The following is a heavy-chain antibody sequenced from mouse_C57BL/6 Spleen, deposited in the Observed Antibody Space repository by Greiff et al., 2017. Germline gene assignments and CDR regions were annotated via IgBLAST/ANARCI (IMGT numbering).Heavy chain of an antibody. CDR3: AREDYARGFAY. CDR2: IYPGDGDT. D-gene: IGHD2-4*01. V-gene: IGHV1-82*01. CDR1: GYAFSSSW. J-gene: IGHJ3*01. Sequence: VMLVESGPELVKPGASVKISCKASGYAFSSSWMNWVKQRPGKGLEWIGRIYPGDGDTNYNGKFKGKATLTADKSSSTAYMQLSSLTSEDSAVYFCAREDYARGFAYWGQGTLVTVSA.